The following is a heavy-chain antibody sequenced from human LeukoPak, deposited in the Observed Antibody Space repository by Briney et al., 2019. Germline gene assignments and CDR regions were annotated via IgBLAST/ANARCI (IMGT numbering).Heavy chain of an antibody. J-gene: IGHJ5*02. Sequence: SETLSLTCTVSGGSISSGSYYWSWIRQPAGKGLEWIGRIYTSGSTNYNPSLKSRVTISVDTSKNQFSLKLSSVTAADTAVYYCARGSGPYSGDWFDPWGQGTLVTVSS. CDR2: IYTSGST. D-gene: IGHD2-15*01. CDR3: ARGSGPYSGDWFDP. V-gene: IGHV4-61*02. CDR1: GGSISSGSYY.